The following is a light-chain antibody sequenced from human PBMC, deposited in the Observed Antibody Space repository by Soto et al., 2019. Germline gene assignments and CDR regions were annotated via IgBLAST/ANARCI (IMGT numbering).Light chain of an antibody. CDR3: QQYNNWPYT. Sequence: EIVLTHSPATLSVSPGDRATLSCRASQSVGSNLAWYQQRPGQPPRLLIYDASTRATDIPARFSGGGSGTEFTLTISSLQSEDFAVYYCQQYNNWPYTFGQGTKLQIK. CDR1: QSVGSN. J-gene: IGKJ2*01. V-gene: IGKV3-15*01. CDR2: DAS.